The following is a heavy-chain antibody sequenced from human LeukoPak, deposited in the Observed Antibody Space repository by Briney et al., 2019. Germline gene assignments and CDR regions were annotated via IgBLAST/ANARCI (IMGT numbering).Heavy chain of an antibody. D-gene: IGHD5-12*01. CDR3: ARVIVGTVATMINPDYFDY. CDR1: GYRFTSYC. CDR2: IYPGDSDT. V-gene: IGHV5-51*01. Sequence: GESLKISCKASGYRFTSYCIGWVRQMPGKGLEWMGIIYPGDSDTRYSPSFQGQVTISVDKSISTAYVQWSSLKASDTAMYYCARVIVGTVATMINPDYFDYWGQGTLVTVSS. J-gene: IGHJ4*02.